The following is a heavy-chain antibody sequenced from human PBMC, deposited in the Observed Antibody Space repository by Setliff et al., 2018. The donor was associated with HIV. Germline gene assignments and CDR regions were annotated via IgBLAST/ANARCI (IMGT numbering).Heavy chain of an antibody. CDR2: VYHTGST. J-gene: IGHJ4*02. V-gene: IGHV4-38-2*02. D-gene: IGHD2-15*01. Sequence: SETLSLTCTVSGYSISSRYCWGWIRQPPGKGLEWIGSVYHTGSTYYNPSLKSRVTMSADTSKNQFSLKLSSVTAADTAVYYCASSPAWRSDSGLHTFDYWGQGTLVTVSS. CDR1: GYSISSRYC. CDR3: ASSPAWRSDSGLHTFDY.